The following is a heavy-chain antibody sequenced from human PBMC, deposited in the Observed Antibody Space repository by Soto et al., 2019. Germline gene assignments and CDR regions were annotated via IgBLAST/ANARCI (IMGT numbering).Heavy chain of an antibody. J-gene: IGHJ3*02. CDR2: ISAYNGNT. CDR1: GYTFTSYG. V-gene: IGHV1-18*01. D-gene: IGHD3-22*01. Sequence: GASVKVSCKASGYTFTSYGISWVRQAPGQGLEWMGWISAYNGNTNYAQKLQGRVTMTTDTSTSTAYMELRSLRSDDTVVYYCARDETYFYDSSGYYVPPIICGQGTMVTVS. CDR3: ARDETYFYDSSGYYVPPII.